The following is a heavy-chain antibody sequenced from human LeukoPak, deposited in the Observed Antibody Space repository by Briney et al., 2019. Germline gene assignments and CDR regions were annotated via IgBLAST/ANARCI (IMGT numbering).Heavy chain of an antibody. CDR1: GYTFTSYY. J-gene: IGHJ4*02. CDR3: ARTTVTRGAVFDY. Sequence: GASVKVSCKASGYTFTSYYMHWVRQAPRQGLEWMGIINPSGGSTCYAQKFQGRVTMTRDTSTSTVYMELSSLRSEDTAVYYCARTTVTRGAVFDYWGQGTLVTVSS. CDR2: INPSGGST. D-gene: IGHD4-17*01. V-gene: IGHV1-46*01.